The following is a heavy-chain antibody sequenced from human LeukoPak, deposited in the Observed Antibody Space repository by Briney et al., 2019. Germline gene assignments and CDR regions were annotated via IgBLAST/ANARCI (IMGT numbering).Heavy chain of an antibody. D-gene: IGHD3-16*01. V-gene: IGHV4-38-2*02. J-gene: IGHJ4*02. CDR3: ARSYASSGLDH. CDR1: GYSITSIYY. Sequence: SETLSLTCTVSGYSITSIYYWGWIRQPPGKGLEWIGSIHHSGDTAYNPSLKSRVTISVDTSKSQFSLKLSSVTAADTAVYYCARSYASSGLDHWGQGTLVTVSS. CDR2: IHHSGDT.